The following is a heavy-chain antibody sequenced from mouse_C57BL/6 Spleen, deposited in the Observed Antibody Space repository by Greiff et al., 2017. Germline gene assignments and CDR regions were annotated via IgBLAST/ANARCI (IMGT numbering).Heavy chain of an antibody. D-gene: IGHD3-2*02. J-gene: IGHJ2*01. CDR2: IHPNSGST. V-gene: IGHV1-64*01. Sequence: VQLQQSGAELVKPGASVKLSCKASGYTFTSYWMHWVKQRPGQGLEWIGMIHPNSGSTNYNEKFKSKATLTVDKSSSTAYMQLSSRTSEDSAVYYCARDRSSGYQDWGQGTTLTVSS. CDR3: ARDRSSGYQD. CDR1: GYTFTSYW.